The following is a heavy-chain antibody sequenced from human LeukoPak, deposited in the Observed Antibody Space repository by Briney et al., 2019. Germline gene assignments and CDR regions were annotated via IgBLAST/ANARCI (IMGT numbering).Heavy chain of an antibody. V-gene: IGHV4-39*01. D-gene: IGHD1-26*01. J-gene: IGHJ5*02. Sequence: SETLSLTCTVSGGSISSSSYYWGWIRQPPGKGLEWIGSTYYNGSTYYNPSLKSRVTISVDTSKNQFSLKLSSVTAADTAVYYCARWWELLSWFDPWGQGTLVTVSS. CDR3: ARWWELLSWFDP. CDR2: TYYNGST. CDR1: GGSISSSSYY.